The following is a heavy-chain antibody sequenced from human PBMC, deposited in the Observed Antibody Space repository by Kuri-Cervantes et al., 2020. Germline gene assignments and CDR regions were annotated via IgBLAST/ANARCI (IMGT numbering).Heavy chain of an antibody. J-gene: IGHJ6*02. CDR1: GYTFTSYA. Sequence: ASVKVSCKASGYTFTSYAMHWVRQAPGQRLEWMGWTNAGNGNTKYSQEFQGRVTITRDKSARTAYMERSSLRSEDTAVYYCARARLVGYYYYYGMDVWGQGTTVTVSS. CDR2: TNAGNGNT. V-gene: IGHV1-3*02. CDR3: ARARLVGYYYYYGMDV. D-gene: IGHD1-26*01.